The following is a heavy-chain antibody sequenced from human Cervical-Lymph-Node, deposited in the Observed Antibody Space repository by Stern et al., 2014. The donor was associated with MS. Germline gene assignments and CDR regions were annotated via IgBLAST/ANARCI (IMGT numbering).Heavy chain of an antibody. CDR2: IHTVGTT. D-gene: IGHD6-6*01. J-gene: IGHJ4*02. CDR3: AREIAGRRFEY. Sequence: EVQLVESGGGLVQPGGSLRLSCEASGFPVGASYMNWVRPAPGKGLEWVSRIHTVGTTHYADPVKGRFTISRANAKNALYLQMDRLTVEDTAVYYCAREIAGRRFEYWGRGTLVAVSP. V-gene: IGHV3-66*01. CDR1: GFPVGASY.